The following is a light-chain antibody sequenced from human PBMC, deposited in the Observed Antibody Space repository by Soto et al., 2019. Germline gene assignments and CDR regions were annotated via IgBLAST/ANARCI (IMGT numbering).Light chain of an antibody. J-gene: IGKJ1*01. CDR2: DAS. Sequence: EIVLTQSPGTLSLSPGERATLSCRASQSVSSSSLAWYQQKRGQAPRLLIHDASSRATGIPDRFSGSGSGTDFTHTISRLEPEDFAVYYCQQYGGSPRTFAQGTKVEVK. V-gene: IGKV3-20*01. CDR3: QQYGGSPRT. CDR1: QSVSSSS.